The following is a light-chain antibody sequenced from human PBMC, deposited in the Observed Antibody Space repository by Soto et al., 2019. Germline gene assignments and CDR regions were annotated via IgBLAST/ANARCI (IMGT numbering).Light chain of an antibody. Sequence: EIVLTQSPGTLSLSPGERATLSCRASQSVSSSYLAWYQQQPGQAPRLLIYGASSRATGIPDRFSGSGSGTDFSLTISRLEPEDFAMDYCQQYGTFGQGTKVEIK. J-gene: IGKJ1*01. V-gene: IGKV3-20*01. CDR3: QQYGT. CDR1: QSVSSSY. CDR2: GAS.